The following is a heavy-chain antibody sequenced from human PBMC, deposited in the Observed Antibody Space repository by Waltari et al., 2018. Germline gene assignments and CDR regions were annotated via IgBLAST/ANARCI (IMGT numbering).Heavy chain of an antibody. J-gene: IGHJ5*02. V-gene: IGHV4-34*01. CDR2: INHSGST. D-gene: IGHD2-2*01. CDR1: GGSFSGYY. CDR3: ARQVPAAAWVSGNRGWFDP. Sequence: QVQLQQWGAGLLKPSETLSLTCAVYGGSFSGYYWSWIRQPPGKGLEWIGEINHSGSTNYNPSLKSRVTRSVDTSKNQFALKLSSVTAADTAVYYCARQVPAAAWVSGNRGWFDPWGQGTLVTVSS.